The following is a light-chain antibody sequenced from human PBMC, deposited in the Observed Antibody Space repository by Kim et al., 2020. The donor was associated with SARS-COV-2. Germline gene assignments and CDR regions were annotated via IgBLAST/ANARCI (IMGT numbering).Light chain of an antibody. V-gene: IGLV10-54*01. CDR3: SAWDRSLGARV. J-gene: IGLJ2*01. CDR1: SNNVGDEG. CDR2: RNN. Sequence: RETATLTCTGNSNNVGDEGAGWLQQHQGHPPKLLFYRNNNRPSGISERLSASRSGNTASLTITGLQPEDEADYYCSAWDRSLGARVFGGGTQLTVL.